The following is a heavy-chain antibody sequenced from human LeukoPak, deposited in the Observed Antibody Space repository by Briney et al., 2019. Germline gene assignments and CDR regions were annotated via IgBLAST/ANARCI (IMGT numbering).Heavy chain of an antibody. CDR1: GYTFTGYY. CDR2: INPNSGGT. J-gene: IGHJ5*02. CDR3: ARVGYCSTTSCSPTGWFDP. Sequence: ASVKVSCKASGYTFTGYYMHWVRQAPGQGLEWMGWINPNSGGTNYAQKFQGRVTMTRDTSISTAYMELRRLRSDDTAVYYCARVGYCSTTSCSPTGWFDPWGQGTLVTVSS. D-gene: IGHD2-2*01. V-gene: IGHV1-2*02.